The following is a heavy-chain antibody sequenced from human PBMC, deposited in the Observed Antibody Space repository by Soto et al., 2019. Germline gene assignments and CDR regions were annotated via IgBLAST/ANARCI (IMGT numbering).Heavy chain of an antibody. J-gene: IGHJ4*02. Sequence: EVQLLESGGGLVQPGGSLRLSCAASGFTFSSYAMSWVRQAPGKGLEWVSAISGSGGSTYYADSVKGRFTISRDNSKNTLYLQMNRLRAEDTAVYYCVKPGHLTRKTGTPYYFDYWGQGTLVTVSS. CDR2: ISGSGGST. V-gene: IGHV3-23*01. D-gene: IGHD1-1*01. CDR3: VKPGHLTRKTGTPYYFDY. CDR1: GFTFSSYA.